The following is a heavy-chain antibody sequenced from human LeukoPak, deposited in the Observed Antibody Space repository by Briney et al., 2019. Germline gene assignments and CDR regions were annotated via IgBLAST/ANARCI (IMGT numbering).Heavy chain of an antibody. Sequence: GGSLRLSCAASGFTVSSNYMSWVRQAPGKGLEWVSVIYSGGTTSYADSAKGRFTISRDISKNTLFLQLNSLRVEDTAVYYCVGTVIGVFDSYWGQGTLVTVSS. CDR2: IYSGGTT. CDR3: VGTVIGVFDSY. D-gene: IGHD3-22*01. CDR1: GFTVSSNY. V-gene: IGHV3-66*01. J-gene: IGHJ4*02.